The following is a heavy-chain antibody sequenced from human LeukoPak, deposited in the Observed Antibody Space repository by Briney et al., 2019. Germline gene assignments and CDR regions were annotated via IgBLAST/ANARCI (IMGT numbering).Heavy chain of an antibody. J-gene: IGHJ4*02. D-gene: IGHD3-22*01. CDR2: IYYSGST. Sequence: PSETLSLTCTVSGGSVSSGSYYWRWIRQPPGKGLEWIGYIYYSGSTKYNPSLKSRVTISVDTSKNQFSLKLSSVTAADTAVYYCARDTTNVYYYDTSGYDHWGQGTLVTVSS. CDR1: GGSVSSGSYY. V-gene: IGHV4-61*01. CDR3: ARDTTNVYYYDTSGYDH.